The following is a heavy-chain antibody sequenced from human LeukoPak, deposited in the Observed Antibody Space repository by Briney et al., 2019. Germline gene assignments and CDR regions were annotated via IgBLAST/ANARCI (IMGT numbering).Heavy chain of an antibody. CDR1: GGSISSSSYY. CDR2: IYYSGST. V-gene: IGHV4-39*07. Sequence: PSETLSLTCTVSGGSISSSSYYWGWIRQPPGKGLEWIGSIYYSGSTYYNPSLKSRVTISVDTSKNQFSLKLSSVTAADTAMYYCARSPRKYWYFDLWGRGTLVTVSS. J-gene: IGHJ2*01. CDR3: ARSPRKYWYFDL.